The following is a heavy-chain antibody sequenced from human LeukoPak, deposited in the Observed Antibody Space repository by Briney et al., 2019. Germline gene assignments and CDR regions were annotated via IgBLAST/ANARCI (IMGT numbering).Heavy chain of an antibody. CDR1: GFSLSTRGVG. D-gene: IGHD3-3*01. Sequence: SGPTLVNPTQTLTLTCTFSGFSLSTRGVGVGWIRQPPGKALEWLALIYWNDDKRYSPSLKSRLTITKDTSKNQVVLTMTNMDPVDTATYYCAHRQDLTSYYDFWSGYYPDYWGQGTLVTVSS. V-gene: IGHV2-5*01. CDR2: IYWNDDK. CDR3: AHRQDLTSYYDFWSGYYPDY. J-gene: IGHJ4*02.